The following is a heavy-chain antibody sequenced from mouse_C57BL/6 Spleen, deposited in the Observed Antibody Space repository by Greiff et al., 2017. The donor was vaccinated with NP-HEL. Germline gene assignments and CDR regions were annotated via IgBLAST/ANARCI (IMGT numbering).Heavy chain of an antibody. CDR2: IDPSDSYT. CDR3: ATVDFDY. Sequence: VQLQQSGAELVMPGASVKLSCKASGYTFTSYWMHWVKQRPGQGLEWIGEIDPSDSYTNYNQKFKGKSTLTVDKSSSTAYMQLSSLTSEDSAVYYCATVDFDYWGQGTTLTVSS. D-gene: IGHD1-1*01. V-gene: IGHV1-69*01. J-gene: IGHJ2*01. CDR1: GYTFTSYW.